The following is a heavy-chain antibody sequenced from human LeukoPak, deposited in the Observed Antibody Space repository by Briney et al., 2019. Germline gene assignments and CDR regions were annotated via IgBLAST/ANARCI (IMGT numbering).Heavy chain of an antibody. CDR1: GYSFTKYW. V-gene: IGHV5-51*01. CDR2: IYPGDSAT. D-gene: IGHD5-18*01. Sequence: GESLKISCKGSGYSFTKYWIAWVRQMPGKGLEWMGIIYPGDSATRYSPSFQGQVTISVDKSISAAYLQWSSLKASDTAMYYCAIHDTSKGMDVWGQGTTVTVS. J-gene: IGHJ6*02. CDR3: AIHDTSKGMDV.